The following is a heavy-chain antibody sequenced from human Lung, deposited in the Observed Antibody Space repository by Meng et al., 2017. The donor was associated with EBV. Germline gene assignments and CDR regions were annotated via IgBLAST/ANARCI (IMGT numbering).Heavy chain of an antibody. CDR1: GGSISSSNW. CDR2: IYHSGST. CDR3: ANAGRFGESLGDY. J-gene: IGHJ4*02. D-gene: IGHD3-10*01. Sequence: HVQLQESRPGLVKPSGTLSLPCAVSGGSISSSNWWSWVRQPPGKGLEWIGEIYHSGSTNYNPSLKSRVTISVDTSKNQFSLNLSSVTAADTAVYYCANAGRFGESLGDYWGQGILVTVSS. V-gene: IGHV4-4*02.